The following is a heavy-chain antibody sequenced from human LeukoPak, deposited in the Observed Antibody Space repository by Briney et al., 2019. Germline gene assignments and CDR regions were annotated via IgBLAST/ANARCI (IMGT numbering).Heavy chain of an antibody. Sequence: KASETLSLTCTVSGGSISSGDYYWSWIRQPPGKGLEWIGYIYYSGSTYYNPSLKSRVTISVDTSKNQFSLKLSSVTAADTAVYYCARVGTGGSYFGPRFIDYWGQGTLVTVSS. D-gene: IGHD3-10*01. CDR1: GGSISSGDYY. V-gene: IGHV4-30-4*01. CDR3: ARVGTGGSYFGPRFIDY. CDR2: IYYSGST. J-gene: IGHJ4*02.